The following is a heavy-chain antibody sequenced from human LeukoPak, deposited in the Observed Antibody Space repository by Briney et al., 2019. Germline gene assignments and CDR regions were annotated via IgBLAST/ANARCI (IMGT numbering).Heavy chain of an antibody. D-gene: IGHD3-3*01. CDR2: IYTSGST. J-gene: IGHJ5*02. CDR3: AQGNGGFWSGYCSNWFDP. V-gene: IGHV4-61*02. Sequence: SQTLSLTCTVSGGSISSGSYYWSWIRHPAGKGLEWIGRIYTSGSTNYNPSLKSRVTISVDTSKNQFSLKLSSVTAADTAVYYCAQGNGGFWSGYCSNWFDPWGQGTLVTVSS. CDR1: GGSISSGSYY.